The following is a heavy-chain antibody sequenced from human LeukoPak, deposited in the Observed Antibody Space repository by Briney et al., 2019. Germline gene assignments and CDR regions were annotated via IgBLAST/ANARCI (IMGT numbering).Heavy chain of an antibody. CDR3: ASALIDSYDSSGYYSAPED. CDR2: ISYDGSNK. Sequence: PGGSRRLSRAACGFSLRSCAMHGVRQAPGKGLEGVVVISYDGSNKFYADSVKGRSTITRDNAKSALYLQMNRLRLEDTAVYLCASALIDSYDSSGYYSAPEDWGQGTLVSVAS. D-gene: IGHD3-22*01. J-gene: IGHJ4*01. V-gene: IGHV3-30-3*01. CDR1: GFSLRSCA.